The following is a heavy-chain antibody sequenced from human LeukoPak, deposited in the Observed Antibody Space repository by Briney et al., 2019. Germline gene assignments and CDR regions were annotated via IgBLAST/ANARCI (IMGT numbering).Heavy chain of an antibody. D-gene: IGHD3-22*01. Sequence: PSETLSLTCTVSGGSISSYYWSWIRQPPGKGLEWIGYIYYSGSTNYNPSLKSRVTISVDTSKNQFSLKLSSVTAADTAVYYCARGNYYDSSGSDYYYGMDVWGQGTTVTVSS. CDR1: GGSISSYY. CDR2: IYYSGST. J-gene: IGHJ6*02. CDR3: ARGNYYDSSGSDYYYGMDV. V-gene: IGHV4-59*12.